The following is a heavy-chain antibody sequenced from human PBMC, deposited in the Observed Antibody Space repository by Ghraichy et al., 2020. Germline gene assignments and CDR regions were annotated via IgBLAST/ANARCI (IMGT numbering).Heavy chain of an antibody. Sequence: LSLTCVTSGLIFRNLWMTWIRQAPGKGLEWVGRIKSRYDGGTIDYAAPVKGRFSISRDDSLNTVYLQMNGPKTDDTAVYYCTTDVPYKEGGTMLHWGQGSLVTVSS. V-gene: IGHV3-15*01. CDR2: IKSRYDGGTI. D-gene: IGHD3-10*01. CDR1: GLIFRNLW. CDR3: TTDVPYKEGGTMLH. J-gene: IGHJ4*02.